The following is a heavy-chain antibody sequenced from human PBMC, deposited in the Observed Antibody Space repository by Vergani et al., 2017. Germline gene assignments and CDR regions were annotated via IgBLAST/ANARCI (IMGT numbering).Heavy chain of an antibody. CDR3: AGVDWPDAFDI. J-gene: IGHJ3*02. CDR2: IYYSGNT. D-gene: IGHD3-9*01. CDR1: GGSISSGGYY. Sequence: QVQLQESGPGLVKTSQTLSLTCTVSGGSISSGGYYWSWIRQHPGKGLEWIGYIYYSGNTYYNPSLTSRVTLSVDTSKNQFSLKLTSVTAADTAVYYCAGVDWPDAFDIWGQGTMVTVSS. V-gene: IGHV4-31*03.